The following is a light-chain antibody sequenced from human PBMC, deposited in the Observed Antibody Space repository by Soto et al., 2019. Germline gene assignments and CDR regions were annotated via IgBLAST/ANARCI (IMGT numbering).Light chain of an antibody. CDR1: SSDIGAYDY. Sequence: QSALTQPASLSGSPGQSITISCTGTSSDIGAYDYVSWFQQHPGKAPQLMISEVHNRPSGVSNRFSGSKSGNTAYLTISGLQVEDEAEYFCLSFTTTSTHVVGTGTKLTVL. V-gene: IGLV2-14*01. J-gene: IGLJ1*01. CDR2: EVH. CDR3: LSFTTTSTHV.